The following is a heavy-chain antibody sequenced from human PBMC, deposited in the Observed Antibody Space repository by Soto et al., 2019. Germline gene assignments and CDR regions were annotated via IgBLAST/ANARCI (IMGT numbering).Heavy chain of an antibody. CDR1: GGSIGSGGYS. V-gene: IGHV4-30-2*01. CDR2: IYHSGST. CDR3: ARYYYDSSGYKLFDC. D-gene: IGHD3-22*01. J-gene: IGHJ4*02. Sequence: PSETLCLTCAVSGGSIGSGGYSWSWIRQPPGKGLEWIGYIYHSGSTYYNPSLKSRVTISVDRSKNQFALKLSSVTAAGTAVYYCARYYYDSSGYKLFDCWGQGTLVTVSS.